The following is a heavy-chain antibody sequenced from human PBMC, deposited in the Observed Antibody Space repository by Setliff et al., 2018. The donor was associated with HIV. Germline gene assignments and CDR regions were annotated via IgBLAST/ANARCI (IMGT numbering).Heavy chain of an antibody. D-gene: IGHD6-13*01. CDR3: ARVPKGYSSSYVAFDI. CDR2: IIPILNVA. V-gene: IGHV1-69*10. Sequence: SVKVSCKTSRGTFTTYAFSWVRQAPGQGLEWMGGIIPILNVAKYPQKFHGRVTITADKSTSTVYMELSSLRSEDTAMYYCARVPKGYSSSYVAFDIWGQGTKVTV. J-gene: IGHJ3*02. CDR1: RGTFTTYA.